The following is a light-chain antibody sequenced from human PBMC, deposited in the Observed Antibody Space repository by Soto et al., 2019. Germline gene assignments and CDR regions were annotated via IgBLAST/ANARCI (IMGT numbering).Light chain of an antibody. CDR1: QSVSGSY. CDR3: QHYNNWWT. CDR2: GAS. Sequence: EIVLTQSPGTLSLSPGERATLSCRASQSVSGSYLAWYQQKPGQAPRLLIYGASSRATGIPDRFSGSESGTDFTLTISRLQSEDFAVYYCQHYNNWWTFGQGTKVEIK. J-gene: IGKJ1*01. V-gene: IGKV3-20*01.